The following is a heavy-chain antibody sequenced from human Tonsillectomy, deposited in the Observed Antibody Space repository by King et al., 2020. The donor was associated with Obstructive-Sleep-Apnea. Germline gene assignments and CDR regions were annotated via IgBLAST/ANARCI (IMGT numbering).Heavy chain of an antibody. V-gene: IGHV4-31*03. CDR2: IYDSGST. J-gene: IGHJ4*02. CDR1: GGFISSGGYS. CDR3: SRDRLGYCSGSSCYSGFDY. Sequence: VQLQESGPGLVKPSQTLPLTCTVSGGFISSGGYSWSWIRQHPGKGLEWIGYIYDSGSTYYNPSLESRVTISVDTSKNQFSLKLSSVTAADTAVYYCSRDRLGYCSGSSCYSGFDYGGQGTLVTVSS. D-gene: IGHD2-15*01.